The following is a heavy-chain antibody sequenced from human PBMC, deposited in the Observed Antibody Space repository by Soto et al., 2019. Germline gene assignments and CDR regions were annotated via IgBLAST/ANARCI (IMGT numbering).Heavy chain of an antibody. V-gene: IGHV3-30-3*01. J-gene: IGHJ4*02. CDR1: SFIFSRYA. CDR3: VRSRSGAVPDSFGY. Sequence: QVELVESGGRVVQPGGSLRLSCAASSFIFSRYAIHWVRQAPGKGLEWVAVISKDGSVKYYTDSVRGRFTISRDKSKNTVSLEMNNMRDDDTGVFYCVRSRSGAVPDSFGYWGQGTLVTVSS. CDR2: ISKDGSVK. D-gene: IGHD3-3*01.